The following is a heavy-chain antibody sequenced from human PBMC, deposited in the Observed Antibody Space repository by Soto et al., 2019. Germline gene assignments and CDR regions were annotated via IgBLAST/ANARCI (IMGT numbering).Heavy chain of an antibody. V-gene: IGHV3-7*04. J-gene: IGHJ3*02. CDR1: GFTFSSSW. CDR2: TNEDGSAK. Sequence: VQVVESGGDLVQPGGSLRLSCAASGFTFSSSWMNWVRQAPGKGLEGVANTNEDGSAKYHVDSVKGRFTISRDNAKNSLYLQMNNLRGEDTAVYYCGRGRQHAIDIWGQGTMVTVSS. CDR3: GRGRQHAIDI. D-gene: IGHD6-25*01.